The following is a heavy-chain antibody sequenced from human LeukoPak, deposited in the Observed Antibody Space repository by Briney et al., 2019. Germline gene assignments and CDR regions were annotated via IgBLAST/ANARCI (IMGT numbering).Heavy chain of an antibody. CDR1: GFTFSSYS. Sequence: GGSLRLSCAASGFTFSSYSMNWVRQAPGKGLEWVSYISSSSSTIYYADPVKGRFTISRDNAKNSLYLQMNSLRAEDTAVYYCASLWSGYRFDPWGQGTLVTVSS. CDR3: ASLWSGYRFDP. V-gene: IGHV3-48*04. D-gene: IGHD3-3*01. CDR2: ISSSSSTI. J-gene: IGHJ5*02.